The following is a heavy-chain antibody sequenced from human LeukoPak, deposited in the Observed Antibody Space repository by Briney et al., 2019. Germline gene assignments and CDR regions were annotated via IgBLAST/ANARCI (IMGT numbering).Heavy chain of an antibody. CDR3: ARDSRGGWSGYFDF. V-gene: IGHV3-33*01. D-gene: IGHD6-19*01. Sequence: GGSLGLSCAASGFIFSSYGMYWVRQAPGKGLEWVAVIWHDGSAEFYADSVKGRFSISRDDSNNTVYLQMNSLRAEDTALYYCARDSRGGWSGYFDFWGQGTLVTVSS. CDR1: GFIFSSYG. CDR2: IWHDGSAE. J-gene: IGHJ4*02.